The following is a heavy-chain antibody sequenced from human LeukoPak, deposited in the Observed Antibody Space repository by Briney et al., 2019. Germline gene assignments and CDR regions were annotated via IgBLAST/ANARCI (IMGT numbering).Heavy chain of an antibody. D-gene: IGHD3-10*01. Sequence: PGGSLRLSCAASGSTFSSYAMSWVRQAPGKGLEWVSAISGSGGSTYYADSVKGRFTISRDNSKNTLYLQMNSLRAEDTAVYYCAKGDVLLWFGELTWGQGTLVTVSS. CDR1: GSTFSSYA. V-gene: IGHV3-23*01. CDR2: ISGSGGST. CDR3: AKGDVLLWFGELT. J-gene: IGHJ4*02.